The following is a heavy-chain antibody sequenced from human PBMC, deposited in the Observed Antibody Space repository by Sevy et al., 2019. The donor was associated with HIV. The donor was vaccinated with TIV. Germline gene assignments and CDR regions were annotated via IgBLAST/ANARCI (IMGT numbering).Heavy chain of an antibody. CDR3: ARDRPCGGDCYFLDS. D-gene: IGHD2-21*01. CDR1: GGTFNNYG. V-gene: IGHV1-69*13. J-gene: IGHJ4*02. CDR2: ILPLSGLV. Sequence: ASVKVSCKASGGTFNNYGINWVRQAPGQGLQWMGGILPLSGLVNYAQNLQGRVAITADESTRTVNMELSSLGLEDTAVYYCARDRPCGGDCYFLDSWGRGALVTVSS.